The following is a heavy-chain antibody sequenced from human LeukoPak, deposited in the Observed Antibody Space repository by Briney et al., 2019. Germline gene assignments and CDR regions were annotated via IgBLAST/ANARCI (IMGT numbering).Heavy chain of an antibody. CDR1: GFTFSTYD. CDR2: IGTAGDS. V-gene: IGHV3-13*01. J-gene: IGHJ5*02. D-gene: IGHD2-8*01. CDR3: VRGCMFCRWKTYFDP. Sequence: PGGSLRLSCAASGFTFSTYDTHWVRQATGKGLEWVSAIGTAGDSFYPDSVKGRFTMPREHARNSVHLQMNSLRAQATAVYYCVRGCMFCRWKTYFDPWGQGTLVTVSS.